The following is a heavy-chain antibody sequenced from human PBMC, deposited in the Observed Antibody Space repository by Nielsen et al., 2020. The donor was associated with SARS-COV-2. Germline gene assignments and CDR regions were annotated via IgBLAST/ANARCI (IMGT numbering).Heavy chain of an antibody. Sequence: SETLSLTCIVSGGSISTGSHYWSWIRQPPGKGLEWIGYIFYRGNTNYKPSLKSRVTISADTSKNQFSLKVNSVTAADTAVYYCVRIDMATISVDYWGRGTLVTVSS. CDR2: IFYRGNT. D-gene: IGHD5-24*01. CDR1: GGSISTGSHY. V-gene: IGHV4-61*01. CDR3: VRIDMATISVDY. J-gene: IGHJ4*02.